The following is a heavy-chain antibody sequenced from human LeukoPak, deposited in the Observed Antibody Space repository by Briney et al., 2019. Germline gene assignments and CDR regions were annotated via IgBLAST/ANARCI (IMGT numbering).Heavy chain of an antibody. CDR2: IKQDGSEK. D-gene: IGHD5-18*01. J-gene: IGHJ4*02. CDR1: GFTFSSYW. Sequence: GGSLRLSCAASGFTFSSYWMSWVRQAPGKGLEWVAKIKQDGSEKYYVDSVKGRFTSSRDNAKNSLYLQMNSLRAEDTAVYYCARAPTRGYSYGNFDYWGQGTLVTVSS. CDR3: ARAPTRGYSYGNFDY. V-gene: IGHV3-7*03.